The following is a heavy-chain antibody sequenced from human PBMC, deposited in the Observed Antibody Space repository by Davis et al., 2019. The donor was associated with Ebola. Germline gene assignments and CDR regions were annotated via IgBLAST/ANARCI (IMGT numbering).Heavy chain of an antibody. V-gene: IGHV4-39*07. CDR2: IYHNGRT. CDR3: AREPAFSSSWYADY. D-gene: IGHD6-13*01. CDR1: GGSVSSSSYY. Sequence: SETLSLTCTVSGGSVSSSSYYWGWIRQPPGKGLEWIGTIYHNGRTYYNPSLKSRVTISADMSKNQFSLKLRSVTAADTAVYYCAREPAFSSSWYADYWGQGTLVTVSS. J-gene: IGHJ4*02.